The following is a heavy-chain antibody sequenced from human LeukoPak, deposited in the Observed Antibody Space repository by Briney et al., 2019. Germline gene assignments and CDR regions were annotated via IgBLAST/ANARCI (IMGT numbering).Heavy chain of an antibody. CDR2: ISGSTSNT. J-gene: IGHJ4*02. Sequence: PGGSLRLSCAASGFTFSSHAMTGVRQAPGEGVEWVSGISGSTSNTYCGDSVKGGFTISRDNSKSTLYLQMNSLRVEDTAVYFCAKRRCSSTSCTFDNWGQGTLVTVSS. D-gene: IGHD2-2*01. CDR3: AKRRCSSTSCTFDN. V-gene: IGHV3-23*01. CDR1: GFTFSSHA.